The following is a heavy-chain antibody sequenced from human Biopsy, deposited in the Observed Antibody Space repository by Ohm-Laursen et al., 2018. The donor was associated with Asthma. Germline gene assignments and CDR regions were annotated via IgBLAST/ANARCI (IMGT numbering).Heavy chain of an antibody. CDR2: IIPIFGPT. CDR1: AGTFSSNS. CDR3: ARGYSGSDRIVYYYSGLEV. Sequence: SSVTVSCKASAGTFSSNSINWARQAPGQGLEWMGRIIPIFGPTNYAQKFQGRVTISADDSTSTAYMELSSLSSEDTAVYYCARGYSGSDRIVYYYSGLEVWGQGTTVTVSS. D-gene: IGHD5-12*01. V-gene: IGHV1-69*15. J-gene: IGHJ6*02.